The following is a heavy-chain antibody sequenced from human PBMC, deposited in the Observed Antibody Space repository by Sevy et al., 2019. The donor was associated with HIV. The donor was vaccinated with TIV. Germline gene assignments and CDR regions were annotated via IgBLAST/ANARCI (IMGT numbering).Heavy chain of an antibody. CDR3: AKESYYDSRDPFDY. V-gene: IGHV3-23*01. D-gene: IGHD3-22*01. CDR1: GFTFSSYA. J-gene: IGHJ4*02. CDR2: IIGSGGST. Sequence: GGSLRLSCAASGFTFSSYAMSWVRQAPGKGLEWVSAIIGSGGSTYYADSVKGRFTISRDNSKNTMYLQMNSLRAEDTAVYYFAKESYYDSRDPFDYWGQGTLVTVSS.